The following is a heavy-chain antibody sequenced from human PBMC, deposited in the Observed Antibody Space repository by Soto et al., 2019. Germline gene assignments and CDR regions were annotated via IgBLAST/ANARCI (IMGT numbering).Heavy chain of an antibody. CDR2: ISVSGDST. Sequence: PGGSLGLSCAASGFRFNIAWMNWVRQTPGKGLEWVSGISVSGDSTYYAGSVKGRFTISRDNSKSTLYLQMNSLRAEDTAVYYCAKIFRYGDPEYWGQGALVTVSS. J-gene: IGHJ4*02. D-gene: IGHD2-21*02. V-gene: IGHV3-23*01. CDR1: GFRFNIAW. CDR3: AKIFRYGDPEY.